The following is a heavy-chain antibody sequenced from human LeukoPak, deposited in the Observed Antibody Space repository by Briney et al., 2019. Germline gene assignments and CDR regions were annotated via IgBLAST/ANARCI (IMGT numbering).Heavy chain of an antibody. Sequence: GTSLRLSCAASGLTFSSYAMYWVRQAPGKGLEWVAITSSDGGNKYYADSVKGRFTISRDNSKNTLYLQMNSLRTEDTAVYYCARDNSGSGSYIQLDYWGQGTRVTVSS. CDR2: TSSDGGNK. J-gene: IGHJ4*02. CDR1: GLTFSSYA. V-gene: IGHV3-30-3*01. D-gene: IGHD3-10*01. CDR3: ARDNSGSGSYIQLDY.